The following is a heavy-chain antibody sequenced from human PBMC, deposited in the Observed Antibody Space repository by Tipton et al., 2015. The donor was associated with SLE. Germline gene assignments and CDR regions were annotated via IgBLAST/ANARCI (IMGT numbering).Heavy chain of an antibody. V-gene: IGHV3-11*04. J-gene: IGHJ4*02. Sequence: SLRLSCAASGFTFSDYYMSWIRQAPGKGLEWVSYISHTGIVTYYADSVKGRFTISRDNAKNSLDLRMHSLKADDTAVYYCARNRHSNDFWSGYALDNWGQGTPFTVSS. CDR3: ARNRHSNDFWSGYALDN. CDR1: GFTFSDYY. CDR2: ISHTGIVT. D-gene: IGHD3-3*01.